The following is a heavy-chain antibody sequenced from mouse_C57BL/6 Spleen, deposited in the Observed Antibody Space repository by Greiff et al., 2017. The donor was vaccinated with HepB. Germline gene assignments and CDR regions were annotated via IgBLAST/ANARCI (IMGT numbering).Heavy chain of an antibody. V-gene: IGHV5-16*01. CDR1: GFTFSDYY. J-gene: IGHJ3*01. CDR3: ARGDGYYGFAY. CDR2: INYDGSST. Sequence: EVKVVESEGGLVQPGSSMKLSCTASGFTFSDYYMAWVRQVPEKGLEWVANINYDGSSTYYLDSLKSRFIISRDNAKNILYLQMSSLKSEDTATYYCARGDGYYGFAYWGQGTLVTVSA. D-gene: IGHD2-3*01.